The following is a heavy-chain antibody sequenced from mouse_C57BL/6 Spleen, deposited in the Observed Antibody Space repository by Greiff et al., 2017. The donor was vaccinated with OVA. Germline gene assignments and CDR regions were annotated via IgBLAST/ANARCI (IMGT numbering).Heavy chain of an antibody. CDR3: ASYYYGSSYNFDV. V-gene: IGHV1-7*01. J-gene: IGHJ1*03. CDR1: GYTFTSYW. Sequence: QVQLQQSGAELAKPGASVKLSCKASGYTFTSYWMHWVKQRPGQGLEWIGYINPSSGYTKYNQKFKDKATLTADKSSSTAYMQLSSLTYEDSAVYYCASYYYGSSYNFDVWGTGTTVTVSS. D-gene: IGHD1-1*01. CDR2: INPSSGYT.